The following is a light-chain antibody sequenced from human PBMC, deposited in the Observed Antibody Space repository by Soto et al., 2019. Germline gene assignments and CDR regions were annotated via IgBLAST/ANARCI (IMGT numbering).Light chain of an antibody. V-gene: IGLV2-14*01. J-gene: IGLJ1*01. CDR3: NSYTSSDTRV. Sequence: QSALTQPASVSGSPGQSVTISCTGTSSDVGAYKYVSWFQQHPGNAPQLIIYEVSNRPSGVSNRFSGSKSGNTASLTISGLQAEDEADYYCNSYTSSDTRVFGTGTKLTVL. CDR2: EVS. CDR1: SSDVGAYKY.